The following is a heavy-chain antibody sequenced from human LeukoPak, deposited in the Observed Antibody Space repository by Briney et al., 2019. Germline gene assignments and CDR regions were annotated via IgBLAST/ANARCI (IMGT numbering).Heavy chain of an antibody. CDR3: AKPDGPDY. J-gene: IGHJ4*02. Sequence: GGSLRLSCAASGFPFSTYVMSWVRQAPGKGLEWVSSISEIDHKTNYADSVKGRFTISRDNYRNMLFLQMNSLRVDDTAVYYCAKPDGPDYWGQGTLVTVSS. D-gene: IGHD1-14*01. V-gene: IGHV3-23*01. CDR1: GFPFSTYV. CDR2: ISEIDHKT.